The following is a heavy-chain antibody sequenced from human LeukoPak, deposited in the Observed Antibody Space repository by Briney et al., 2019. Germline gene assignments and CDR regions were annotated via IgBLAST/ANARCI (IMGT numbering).Heavy chain of an antibody. CDR1: GLTISSYS. J-gene: IGHJ4*02. D-gene: IGHD3-10*01. CDR3: ARALWFGETFPAY. Sequence: GALRLSCAASGLTISSYSMNWVRQAPGKGLQWVSYISSSSSTIYYADSVKGRFTISRDNAKNSLYLQMNSLRAEDTAVYYCARALWFGETFPAYWGQGTLVTVSS. CDR2: ISSSSSTI. V-gene: IGHV3-48*01.